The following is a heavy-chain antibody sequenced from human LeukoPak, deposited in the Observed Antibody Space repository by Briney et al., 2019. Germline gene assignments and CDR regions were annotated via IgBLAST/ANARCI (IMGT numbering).Heavy chain of an antibody. CDR1: GFTFSSYW. CDR2: INSDGSST. Sequence: GGSLRLSCAASGFTFSSYWMHWVRQAPGKGLVWVSRINSDGSSTSYADSVKGRFTISRDNAKNTLYLQMNSLRAEDTAVYYCARGPSYSSGWYLDYWGQGTLVTVSS. V-gene: IGHV3-74*01. CDR3: ARGPSYSSGWYLDY. J-gene: IGHJ4*02. D-gene: IGHD6-19*01.